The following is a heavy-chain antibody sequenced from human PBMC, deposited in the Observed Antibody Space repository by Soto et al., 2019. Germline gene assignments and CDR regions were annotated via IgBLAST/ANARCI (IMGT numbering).Heavy chain of an antibody. Sequence: QVQLQESGPGLVKPSQTLSLTCTVSGGSISSGDYYWSWIRQPPGKGREWIGYIYYSGSTYYNPSLKSRVTISXXTXKXXFSLKLSSVTAADTAVYYCARSITGYSSSSGAFDIWGQGTMVTVSS. V-gene: IGHV4-30-4*01. CDR3: ARSITGYSSSSGAFDI. CDR1: GGSISSGDYY. CDR2: IYYSGST. D-gene: IGHD6-13*01. J-gene: IGHJ3*02.